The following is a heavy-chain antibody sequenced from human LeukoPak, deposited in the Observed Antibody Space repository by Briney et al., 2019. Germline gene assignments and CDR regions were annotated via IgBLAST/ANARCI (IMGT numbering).Heavy chain of an antibody. CDR2: IYYSGST. CDR1: GGSISSYY. CDR3: ARFDWLLPAYFDY. V-gene: IGHV4-59*01. J-gene: IGHJ4*02. D-gene: IGHD3-9*01. Sequence: SETLSLTCTVSGGSISSYYWSWIRQPPGKGLEWIGYIYYSGSTNYNPSLKSRVTISVDTSKNQFSLKLSSVTAADTAVYYCARFDWLLPAYFDYWGQGTLVTVSP.